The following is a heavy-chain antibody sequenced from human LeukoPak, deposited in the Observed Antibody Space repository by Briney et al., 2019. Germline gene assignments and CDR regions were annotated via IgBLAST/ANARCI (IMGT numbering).Heavy chain of an antibody. J-gene: IGHJ6*03. V-gene: IGHV1-18*01. CDR1: VYTFG. Sequence: ASVKVSYTPSVYTFGISWVRQAPGQGLEWMGWISGYNGNTNYAQKLQGRVTMTTDTSTSTAYMELRSLRSDDTAVYYCARDSRDYYYYYMDVWGKGTTVTVSS. CDR2: ISGYNGNT. CDR3: ARDSRDYYYYYMDV.